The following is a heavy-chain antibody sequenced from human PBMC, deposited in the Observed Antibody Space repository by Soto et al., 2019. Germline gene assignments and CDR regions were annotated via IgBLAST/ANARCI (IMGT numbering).Heavy chain of an antibody. D-gene: IGHD3-22*01. Sequence: PGESLKISCNGSGYSFTSYWIGWVRQMPGKGLEWMGIIYPGDPDTRYSPSFQGQVTISADKSIRTAYLQWSSLKASDTAMYYCARHHYDSSGYYYSSPFDYWGQGAMVTVSS. V-gene: IGHV5-51*01. CDR2: IYPGDPDT. CDR3: ARHHYDSSGYYYSSPFDY. J-gene: IGHJ4*02. CDR1: GYSFTSYW.